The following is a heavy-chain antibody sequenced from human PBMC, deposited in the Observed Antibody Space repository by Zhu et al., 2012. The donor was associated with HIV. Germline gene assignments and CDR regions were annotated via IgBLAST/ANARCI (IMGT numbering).Heavy chain of an antibody. CDR3: ARIPGGVVAATIDY. CDR1: GGSITNTYFY. Sequence: QVQLQESGPGQVETSETLSLTCSVSGGSITNTYFYWDWVRQSPGKGLEWIGSVYHDGSTDYNPALKSRATISVDTSKNHFSLRLTSVTAADTAIYYCARIPGGVVAATIDYWGQGTLVTGLL. V-gene: IGHV4-39*02. J-gene: IGHJ4*02. D-gene: IGHD2-15*01. CDR2: VYHDGST.